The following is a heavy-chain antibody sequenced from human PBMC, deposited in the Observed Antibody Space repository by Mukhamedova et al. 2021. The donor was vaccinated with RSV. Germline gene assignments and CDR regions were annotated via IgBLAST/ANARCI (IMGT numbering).Heavy chain of an antibody. CDR3: ATDAGYLALGH. Sequence: QQAPGKGLEWQGLDDPDDGETIYAEKSQGRVTITADTSTDTAHMELSSLRSEDTAGYYCATDAGYLALGHWGQGT. D-gene: IGHD3-22*01. V-gene: IGHV1-69-2*01. J-gene: IGHJ4*02. CDR2: DDPDDGET.